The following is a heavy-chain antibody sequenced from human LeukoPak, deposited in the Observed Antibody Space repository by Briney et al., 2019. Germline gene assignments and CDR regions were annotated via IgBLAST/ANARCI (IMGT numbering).Heavy chain of an antibody. CDR1: GFPFSSHG. Sequence: GSLRLSCAASGFPFSSHGMSWVRQAPGKGLEWVSGIIGGGGSTHYADSVKGRFTISGDNSRNTLFLQMNSLRAEDTAVYYCARDLIAYGVQWGQGTLVTVSS. D-gene: IGHD1-1*01. V-gene: IGHV3-23*01. CDR2: IIGGGGST. CDR3: ARDLIAYGVQ. J-gene: IGHJ4*02.